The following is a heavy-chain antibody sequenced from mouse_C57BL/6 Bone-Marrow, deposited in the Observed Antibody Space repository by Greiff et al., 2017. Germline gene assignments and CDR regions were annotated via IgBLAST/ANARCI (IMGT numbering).Heavy chain of an antibody. CDR2: ISDGGSYT. J-gene: IGHJ3*01. CDR3: ARDDETGAY. Sequence: EVQLVESGGGLVKPGGSLKLSCAASGFTFSSYAMSWVRQTPEKRLEWVATISDGGSYTYYPDNVKGRFTISRDTAKNNLYLQMRHLKTEDTAMYYCARDDETGAYWGQGTLVTVSA. CDR1: GFTFSSYA. V-gene: IGHV5-4*01.